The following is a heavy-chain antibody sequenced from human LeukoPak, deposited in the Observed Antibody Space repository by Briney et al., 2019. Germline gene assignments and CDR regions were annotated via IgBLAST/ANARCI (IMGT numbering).Heavy chain of an antibody. J-gene: IGHJ4*02. V-gene: IGHV3-30-3*01. Sequence: GGSLRLSCAASGFTFSSYAMHWVRQAPGKGLEWVAVISYDGSNKYYADSVKGRFTISRDNSKNTLYLQMNSLRAEDTAVYYCARERRSPEIDYWGQGTLVTVSS. CDR2: ISYDGSNK. CDR1: GFTFSSYA. CDR3: ARERRSPEIDY. D-gene: IGHD1-14*01.